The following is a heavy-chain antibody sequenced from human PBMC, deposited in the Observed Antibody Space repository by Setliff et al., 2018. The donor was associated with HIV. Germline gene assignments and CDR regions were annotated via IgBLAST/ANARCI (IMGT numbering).Heavy chain of an antibody. D-gene: IGHD6-13*01. Sequence: GESLKISCVASGFIFSSYWMHWVRQAPGRGLMWISRLNTEGSSIDYADSVKGRFTFSRDNAKNTLYLQMNGLRADDTAVYYCAMGGSNTWYSSWGQGALVTVSS. CDR1: GFIFSSYW. CDR3: AMGGSNTWYSS. CDR2: LNTEGSSI. J-gene: IGHJ5*02. V-gene: IGHV3-74*01.